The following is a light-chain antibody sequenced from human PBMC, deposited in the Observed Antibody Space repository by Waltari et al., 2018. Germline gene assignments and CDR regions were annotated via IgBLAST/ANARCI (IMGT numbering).Light chain of an antibody. CDR2: KSS. V-gene: IGKV1-5*03. J-gene: IGKJ4*01. CDR3: QQYNSYSLLS. Sequence: IQMTQSPSTLSASVGDRVIISCRASQSISNWLAWYQQRPGKAPKLLVYKSSTLESGVPSRFSGSGSGTEFTLTISSLQPEDFATYYCQQYNSYSLLSFGGGTKVEIK. CDR1: QSISNW.